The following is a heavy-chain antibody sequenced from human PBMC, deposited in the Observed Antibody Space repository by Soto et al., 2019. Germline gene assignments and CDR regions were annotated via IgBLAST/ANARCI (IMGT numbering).Heavy chain of an antibody. CDR1: GFTFSSYA. Sequence: EVPLLESGGGLVQPGGSLRLSCAASGFTFSSYAMRWVRQAPGKGLEWVSAISGSGGSTYYADSVKGRFTISRDNSKNTLYLQMTSLRAEDTAVYYCARRGSGSYYDYWGQGTLVTVSS. J-gene: IGHJ4*02. CDR3: ARRGSGSYYDY. V-gene: IGHV3-23*01. CDR2: ISGSGGST. D-gene: IGHD1-26*01.